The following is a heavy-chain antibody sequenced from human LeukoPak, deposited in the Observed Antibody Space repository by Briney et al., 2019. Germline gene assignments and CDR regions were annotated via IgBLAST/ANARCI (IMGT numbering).Heavy chain of an antibody. J-gene: IGHJ4*02. CDR2: VDWDDGK. CDR3: ARILYGDSAYYFDY. D-gene: IGHD4-17*01. CDR1: GFSLSTSGMC. V-gene: IGHV2-70*01. Sequence: SGPTLVNPTQTLTLTCTFSGFSLSTSGMCVSWIRQPPGKALEWLALVDWDDGKFYTTSLKTRLTISKDTSKNQVILTMTNMDPVDTATYYCARILYGDSAYYFDYWGQGTQVTVSS.